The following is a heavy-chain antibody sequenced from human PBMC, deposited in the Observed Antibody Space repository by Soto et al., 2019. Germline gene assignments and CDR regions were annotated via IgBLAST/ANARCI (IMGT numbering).Heavy chain of an antibody. CDR1: GGTFRSYA. J-gene: IGHJ6*02. CDR2: IIPIFGTA. Sequence: SVKVSCKASGGTFRSYAISWVRQAPGQGLEWMGGIIPIFGTANYAQKFQGRVTITADESTSTAYMELSSLRSEDTAVYYCARSPSYYDFWSGPPNTGNYYYYGMDVWGQGTTVTVSS. CDR3: ARSPSYYDFWSGPPNTGNYYYYGMDV. D-gene: IGHD3-3*01. V-gene: IGHV1-69*13.